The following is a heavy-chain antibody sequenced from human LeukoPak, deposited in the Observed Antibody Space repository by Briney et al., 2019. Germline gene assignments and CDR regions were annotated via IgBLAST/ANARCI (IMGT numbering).Heavy chain of an antibody. Sequence: GGSLRLSCAASGFTFSSYAMSWVRQAPGKGLEWVSAISGSGGSTYYADSVKGRFTISRDNSKNTLYLQMNSLRAEDTAVYYCARGGKIAGYYYFYMDVWGKGTTVIVSS. CDR1: GFTFSSYA. V-gene: IGHV3-23*01. D-gene: IGHD2/OR15-2a*01. CDR2: ISGSGGST. CDR3: ARGGKIAGYYYFYMDV. J-gene: IGHJ6*03.